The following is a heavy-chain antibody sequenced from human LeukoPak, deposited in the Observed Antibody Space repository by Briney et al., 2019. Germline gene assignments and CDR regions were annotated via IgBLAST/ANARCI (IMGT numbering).Heavy chain of an antibody. Sequence: KPSETLSLTCTVSGGSISSSSYYWGWIRQPPGKGLEWIGSIYYSGSTYYNPSLKSRVTISVDTSKNQFSLKLSSVTAADTAVYYCARRSGIDILTGYFGGSGYYGMDVWGQGTTVTVSS. V-gene: IGHV4-39*07. D-gene: IGHD3-9*01. CDR1: GGSISSSSYY. CDR3: ARRSGIDILTGYFGGSGYYGMDV. J-gene: IGHJ6*02. CDR2: IYYSGST.